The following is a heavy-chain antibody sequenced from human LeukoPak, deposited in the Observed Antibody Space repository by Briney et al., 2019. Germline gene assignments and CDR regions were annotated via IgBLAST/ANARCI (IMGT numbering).Heavy chain of an antibody. D-gene: IGHD1-1*01. Sequence: GESLRLSCAAYGFTFTNYWLTWVRQAPGKGLEWVANINQDGGTEYYVDSMKGRFTISRDNAKNLVYLQINSLRAEDTAVYFCARHTLWRFDYWGQGALVTVSS. CDR1: GFTFTNYW. J-gene: IGHJ4*02. CDR2: INQDGGTE. CDR3: ARHTLWRFDY. V-gene: IGHV3-7*01.